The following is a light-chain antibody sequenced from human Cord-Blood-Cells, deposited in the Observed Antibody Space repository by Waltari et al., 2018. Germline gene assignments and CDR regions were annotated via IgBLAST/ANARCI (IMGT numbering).Light chain of an antibody. CDR3: QQSYSTPRT. J-gene: IGKJ4*01. CDR1: QSISSY. V-gene: IGKV1-39*01. Sequence: DIQMTQSPSSLSASVGDRVTITCRASQSISSYLNWDQQKPGKAPKLLIYAASSLQSGVPSRFSGSGSGTDFTLTISSLQPEDCATYYCQQSYSTPRTFGGVTKVEIK. CDR2: AAS.